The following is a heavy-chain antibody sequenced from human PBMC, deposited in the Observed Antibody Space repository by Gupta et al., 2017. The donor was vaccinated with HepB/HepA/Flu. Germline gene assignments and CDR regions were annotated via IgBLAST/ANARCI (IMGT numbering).Heavy chain of an antibody. V-gene: IGHV1-69*14. Sequence: HVQLIQSGTEVRSPGSSVRVSCPAPGAPFTSHAISWVRKAPGQGLEWMGGITPLFAMPTYSQKFHGRVTITADKVMNTAYMDIKSLTSNDTAVDYCLIIDRDDTTSADLYFDVWGQGTVVTVSS. J-gene: IGHJ4*02. CDR2: ITPLFAMP. D-gene: IGHD1-1*01. CDR3: LIIDRDDTTSADLYFDV. CDR1: GAPFTSHA.